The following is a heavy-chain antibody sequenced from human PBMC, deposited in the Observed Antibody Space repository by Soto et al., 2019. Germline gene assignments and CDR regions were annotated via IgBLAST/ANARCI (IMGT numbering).Heavy chain of an antibody. V-gene: IGHV1-69*13. CDR1: GGTFSSYA. D-gene: IGHD6-6*01. CDR3: ARGSSSSPRRDYYYYYGMDV. J-gene: IGHJ6*02. CDR2: IIPIFGTA. Sequence: GASVKVSCKASGGTFSSYAISWVRQAPGQGLEWMGGIIPIFGTANYAQKFQGRVTITADESTSTAYMELSSLRSEDTAVYYCARGSSSSPRRDYYYYYGMDVWGQGTTVTV.